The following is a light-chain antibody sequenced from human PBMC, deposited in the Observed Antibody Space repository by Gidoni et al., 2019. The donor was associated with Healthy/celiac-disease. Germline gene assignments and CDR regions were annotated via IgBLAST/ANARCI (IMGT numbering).Light chain of an antibody. CDR3: QSYDSSLSGWRV. J-gene: IGLJ3*02. CDR1: SSNIGAGYG. V-gene: IGLV1-40*01. Sequence: QSVLPQPPSVSGAPGQRVTIPCTGSSSNIGAGYGVHWYQHLPGTAPKLLIYGNSNRPSGVPDRFSGSKSGTSASLAITGLQAEDEADYYCQSYDSSLSGWRVFGGGTKLTVL. CDR2: GNS.